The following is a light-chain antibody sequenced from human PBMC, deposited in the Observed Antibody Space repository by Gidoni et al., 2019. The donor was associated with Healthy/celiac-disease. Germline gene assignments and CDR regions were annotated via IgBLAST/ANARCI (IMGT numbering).Light chain of an antibody. J-gene: IGKJ1*01. V-gene: IGKV4-1*01. CDR1: QSVLYSSNNKNY. CDR2: WAS. CDR3: QQYYSTTTWT. Sequence: DIVMTQSPVSLAVSLGERATINCKSSQSVLYSSNNKNYLAWHQQKPGQPPKLLIYWASTRESGVPDRFSGSGSGTDFTLTISSLQAEDVAVYYCQQYYSTTTWTFGQGTKVEIK.